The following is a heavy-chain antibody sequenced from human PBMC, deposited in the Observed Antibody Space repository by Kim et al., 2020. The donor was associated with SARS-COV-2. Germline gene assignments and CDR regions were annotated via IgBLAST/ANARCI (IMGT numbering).Heavy chain of an antibody. J-gene: IGHJ4*02. CDR1: GGSISSYY. V-gene: IGHV4-59*13. Sequence: SETLSLTCTVSGGSISSYYWSWIRQPPGKGLEWIGYIYYSGSTNYNPSLKSRVTISVDTSKNQFSLKLSSVTAADTAVYYCARWGYSGYDSGILDYWGQGTLVTVSS. CDR3: ARWGYSGYDSGILDY. CDR2: IYYSGST. D-gene: IGHD5-12*01.